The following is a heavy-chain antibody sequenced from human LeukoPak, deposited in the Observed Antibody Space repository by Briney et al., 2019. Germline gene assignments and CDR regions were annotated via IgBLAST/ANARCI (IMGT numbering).Heavy chain of an antibody. Sequence: GASVKVSCKASGYTFTDYYMHWVRQAPGQGLEWMGWINLNSGGTNYAQKFQGRVTMTRDTSISTAYMELSRLRSDDTAVYYCASGLFPQNWFDPWGQGTLVTVSS. D-gene: IGHD2/OR15-2a*01. CDR1: GYTFTDYY. J-gene: IGHJ5*02. V-gene: IGHV1-2*02. CDR3: ASGLFPQNWFDP. CDR2: INLNSGGT.